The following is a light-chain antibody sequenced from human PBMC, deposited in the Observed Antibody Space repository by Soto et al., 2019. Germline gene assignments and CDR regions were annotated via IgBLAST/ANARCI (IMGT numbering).Light chain of an antibody. V-gene: IGLV2-14*02. CDR3: CSYTTSNTRQIV. J-gene: IGLJ1*01. CDR2: EVS. CDR1: SSDVGSYNL. Sequence: QSVLAQPASVSGSPGQSITISCTGTSSDVGSYNLVSWYQQHPGKAPKLMIYEVSKRPSGVSNRFSGSKSGNTASLTISGLQAEDEADYYCCSYTTSNTRQIVFGTGTKVTV.